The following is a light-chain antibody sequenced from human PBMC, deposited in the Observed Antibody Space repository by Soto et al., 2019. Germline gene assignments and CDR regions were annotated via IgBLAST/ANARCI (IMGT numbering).Light chain of an antibody. CDR1: QSINSN. Sequence: PGQRATLSCRASQSINSNLAWYQQKPGQAPRLLIYGAFNRATGIPARFSGSGSGTDFTLTISSLEPEDFAVYYCQQRNIWPPVTFGQGTRLEIK. CDR2: GAF. V-gene: IGKV3-11*01. J-gene: IGKJ5*01. CDR3: QQRNIWPPVT.